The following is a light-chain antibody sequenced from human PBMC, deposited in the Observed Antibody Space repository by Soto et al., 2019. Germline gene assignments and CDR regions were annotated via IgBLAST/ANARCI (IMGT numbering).Light chain of an antibody. Sequence: VLTQSPGTLSLSPGERATLSCRASQSISSTSLAWYQHQPGQAPRLHVYGASVRASGIPDRFSGGGSGTDFTLAISRLEPDDFAVYYCQRYGNSPPLTFGGGTNVEIK. CDR3: QRYGNSPPLT. J-gene: IGKJ4*01. CDR1: QSISSTS. V-gene: IGKV3-20*01. CDR2: GAS.